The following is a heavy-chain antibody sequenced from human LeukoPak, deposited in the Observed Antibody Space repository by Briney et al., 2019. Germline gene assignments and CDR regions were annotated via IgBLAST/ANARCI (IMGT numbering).Heavy chain of an antibody. V-gene: IGHV3-30*03. CDR2: ISYDGNKG. D-gene: IGHD2-2*01. CDR3: ARERATSTSTWSFDY. Sequence: PGGSLRLSCAASGFSFSSYGMHWVRQAPGKGLEWVAVISYDGNKGYYVDSVKGRFTISRDNSKNMLYLQMDSLRAEDTAVYHCARERATSTSTWSFDYWGQGTLVTVSS. J-gene: IGHJ4*02. CDR1: GFSFSSYG.